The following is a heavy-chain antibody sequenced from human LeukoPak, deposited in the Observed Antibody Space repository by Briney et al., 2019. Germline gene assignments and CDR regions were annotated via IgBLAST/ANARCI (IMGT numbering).Heavy chain of an antibody. Sequence: ASVKVSCKASGYSFTSNYIHWVRQAPGQGLEWMGMIYPRDGSTSYAQKFQGRVTITADESTSTAYMELSSLRSEDTAVYYCARDRTVTTFGLKYELDYWGQGTLVTVSS. CDR3: ARDRTVTTFGLKYELDY. CDR2: IYPRDGST. J-gene: IGHJ4*02. D-gene: IGHD4-17*01. V-gene: IGHV1-46*01. CDR1: GYSFTSNY.